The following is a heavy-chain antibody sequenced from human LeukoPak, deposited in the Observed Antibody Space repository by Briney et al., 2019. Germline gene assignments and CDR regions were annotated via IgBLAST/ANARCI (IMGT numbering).Heavy chain of an antibody. Sequence: ASVKVSCKASGYTFTNYGIIWVRQAPGQGLEWMGWIIVYNGDTNYAQKLQGRVTMTTDTSTRTAYMELRSLTSDDTAVYYCARARAAVGVHYFDYWGQGTLVTVSS. CDR2: IIVYNGDT. J-gene: IGHJ4*02. V-gene: IGHV1-18*01. CDR3: ARARAAVGVHYFDY. CDR1: GYTFTNYG. D-gene: IGHD6-13*01.